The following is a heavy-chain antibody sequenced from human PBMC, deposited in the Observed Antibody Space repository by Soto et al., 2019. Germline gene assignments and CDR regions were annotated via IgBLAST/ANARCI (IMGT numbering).Heavy chain of an antibody. CDR2: ISSSSSYI. CDR3: ARDVGYCSSTSCYWFDP. J-gene: IGHJ5*02. Sequence: GGSLRLSCAASGFTFSSYGMNWVRQAPGKGLEWVSSISSSSSYIYYADSVKGRFTISRDNAKNSLYLQMNSLRAEDTAVYYCARDVGYCSSTSCYWFDPWGQGTLVTVSS. D-gene: IGHD2-2*01. V-gene: IGHV3-21*01. CDR1: GFTFSSYG.